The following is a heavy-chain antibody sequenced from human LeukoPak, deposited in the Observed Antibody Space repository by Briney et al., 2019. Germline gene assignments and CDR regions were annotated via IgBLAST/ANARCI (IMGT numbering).Heavy chain of an antibody. D-gene: IGHD2-8*01. CDR2: INSNSGAT. Sequence: ASVKVSGKASGFTLNDDYMYWVRQAPGQGLEWMGWINSNSGATKYAQKFQGRVTMTRDTSISTVYMELSSLRLDDTAVYYCARDGNSVMVELDYWGQGTLVTVSS. V-gene: IGHV1-2*02. CDR1: GFTLNDDY. CDR3: ARDGNSVMVELDY. J-gene: IGHJ4*02.